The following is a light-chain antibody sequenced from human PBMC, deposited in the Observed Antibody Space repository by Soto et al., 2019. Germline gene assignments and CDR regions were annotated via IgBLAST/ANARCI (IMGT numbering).Light chain of an antibody. V-gene: IGKV1-33*01. Sequence: DIQMTQSPSSLSASVGDRVTITCQASQDISNYLNWYQQKPGKAPKLLIYDASNLETGVPSRFSGSGSGTDFTFTISSLQPEYIATYYCQQYDNRPPEYTFGQGTKLEIK. CDR2: DAS. CDR1: QDISNY. J-gene: IGKJ2*01. CDR3: QQYDNRPPEYT.